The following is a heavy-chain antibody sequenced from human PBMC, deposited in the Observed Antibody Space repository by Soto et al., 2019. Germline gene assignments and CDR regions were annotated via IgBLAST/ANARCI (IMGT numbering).Heavy chain of an antibody. CDR1: GGSFSGYY. Sequence: ASETLSLTCAVYGGSFSGYYWSWIRQPPGKGLEWIGEINHSGSTNYNPSLKSRVTISVDTSKNQFSLKLSSVTAADTAVYYCARGRYYDSSGYYYVAYYYYGMDVWGQGTTVT. V-gene: IGHV4-34*01. J-gene: IGHJ6*02. D-gene: IGHD3-22*01. CDR2: INHSGST. CDR3: ARGRYYDSSGYYYVAYYYYGMDV.